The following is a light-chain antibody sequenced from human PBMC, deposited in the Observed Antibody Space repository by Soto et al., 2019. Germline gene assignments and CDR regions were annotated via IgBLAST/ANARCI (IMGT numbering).Light chain of an antibody. V-gene: IGKV1-27*01. Sequence: DIQMTQSPSSLSASVGDRVTITCRASQGISNYLAWYQQKPGKVPKLLIYAASTLQSGVPSRFSGSGSGTAVTLTISSLQPEDVATYYCQKYNSAPPFTVGPGTKVDIK. J-gene: IGKJ3*01. CDR1: QGISNY. CDR2: AAS. CDR3: QKYNSAPPFT.